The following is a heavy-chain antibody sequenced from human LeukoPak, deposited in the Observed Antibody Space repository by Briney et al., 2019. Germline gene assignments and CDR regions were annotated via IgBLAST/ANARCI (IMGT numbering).Heavy chain of an antibody. CDR2: IYNSGST. D-gene: IGHD3-10*01. J-gene: IGHJ2*01. CDR1: GGSISSYF. Sequence: PSETLSLTCTVSGGSISSYFWSWIRQPPGKGLEWIGYIYNSGSTNYNPSLKSRVTMSVDTSKNQFSLKLSSVTAADTAVYYCARQRSYNWHFDLWGRGTLVTVSS. V-gene: IGHV4-59*08. CDR3: ARQRSYNWHFDL.